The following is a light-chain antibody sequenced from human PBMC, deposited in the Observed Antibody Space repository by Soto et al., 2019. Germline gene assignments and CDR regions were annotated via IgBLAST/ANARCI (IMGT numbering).Light chain of an antibody. CDR2: GNI. Sequence: QSVLTQPPSVSGAPGQRVTISCTGSSSNIGAGYDVHWYQQVPGTAPKLLIYGNINRPSGVPDRFSGSKSGTSASLAITGLQADDEADCYCQSYDSSLTVVFGGGTKLTVL. CDR1: SSNIGAGYD. V-gene: IGLV1-40*01. CDR3: QSYDSSLTVV. J-gene: IGLJ2*01.